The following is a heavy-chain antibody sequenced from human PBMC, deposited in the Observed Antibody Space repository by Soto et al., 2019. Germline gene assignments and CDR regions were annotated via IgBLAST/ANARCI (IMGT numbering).Heavy chain of an antibody. V-gene: IGHV3-48*01. J-gene: IGHJ3*02. CDR3: ARRITMVRGVIIDAFDI. D-gene: IGHD3-10*01. CDR2: ISSSSSTI. CDR1: GFTFSSYS. Sequence: EVQLVESGGGLVQPGGSLRLSCAASGFTFSSYSMNWVRQAPGKGLEWVSYISSSSSTIYYADSVKGRFTISRDNAKNSLYLQMNSLRAEDTAVYYCARRITMVRGVIIDAFDIWGQGTMVTVSS.